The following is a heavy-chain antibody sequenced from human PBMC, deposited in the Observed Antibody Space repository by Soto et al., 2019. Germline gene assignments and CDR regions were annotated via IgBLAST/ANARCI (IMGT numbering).Heavy chain of an antibody. Sequence: PGGSLRLSCAGSGFTFSSYCMHWVRQPPGKGLEWVAVIWYDGSNKYYADSVKVRFTISRDNSKNTLYLQMNSLRAEDTAAYYCARNQRRDGYNFHAFDIWGQGTMVTVSS. J-gene: IGHJ3*02. CDR2: IWYDGSNK. CDR1: GFTFSSYC. CDR3: ARNQRRDGYNFHAFDI. D-gene: IGHD5-12*01. V-gene: IGHV3-33*01.